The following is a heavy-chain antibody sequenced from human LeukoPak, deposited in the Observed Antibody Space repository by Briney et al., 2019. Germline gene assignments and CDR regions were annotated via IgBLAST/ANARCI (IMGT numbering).Heavy chain of an antibody. D-gene: IGHD3-10*01. J-gene: IGHJ4*02. Sequence: GGSLRLSCAASGFTFSSYGMHWVRQAPGKGLEWVAVISYDGSNKYYADSVKGRFTISRDNSKNTLYLQMNSLRAEDTAVYYCAKGAHYLTKRYHASFDYRGQGTLVTVSS. CDR2: ISYDGSNK. CDR1: GFTFSSYG. V-gene: IGHV3-30*18. CDR3: AKGAHYLTKRYHASFDY.